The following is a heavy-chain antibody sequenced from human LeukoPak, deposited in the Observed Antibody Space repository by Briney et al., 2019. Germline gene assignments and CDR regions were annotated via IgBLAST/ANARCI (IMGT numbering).Heavy chain of an antibody. CDR1: GFTFSSYA. V-gene: IGHV3-30-3*01. CDR2: ISYGGSNK. CDR3: ARDLDSSGWWDYYYGMDV. Sequence: GGSLRLSCAASGFTFSSYAMHWVRQAPGKGLEWVAVISYGGSNKYYADSVKGRFTISRDNSKNTLDLQMNSLRAEDTALYDCARDLDSSGWWDYYYGMDVWGQGTTVTVSS. D-gene: IGHD6-19*01. J-gene: IGHJ6*02.